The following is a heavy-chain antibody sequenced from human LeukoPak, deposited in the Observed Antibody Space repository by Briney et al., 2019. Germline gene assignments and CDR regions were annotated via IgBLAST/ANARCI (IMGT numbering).Heavy chain of an antibody. CDR2: IHYSGST. Sequence: PSETLSLTCTVSGGPISSSSYHWGWIRQPPGKGLEWIGSIHYSGSTYYNPSLKSRVTISVDTSKNQLSLKLSSVTAADTAVYYCARGGGMYCSSTSCYTNWFDPWGQGTLVTVSS. V-gene: IGHV4-39*01. J-gene: IGHJ5*02. CDR1: GGPISSSSYH. CDR3: ARGGGMYCSSTSCYTNWFDP. D-gene: IGHD2-2*02.